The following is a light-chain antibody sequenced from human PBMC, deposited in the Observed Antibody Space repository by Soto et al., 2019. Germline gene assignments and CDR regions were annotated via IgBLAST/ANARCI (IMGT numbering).Light chain of an antibody. CDR3: SSYSYTNTPVI. CDR1: YNDVGGYNY. J-gene: IGLJ2*01. V-gene: IGLV2-14*01. CDR2: EVS. Sequence: QSVLTQPASMSGSLGQPITISCTGTYNDVGGYNYVSWYQLRPGRTPKLIIYEVSNRPSGVSNRFSGSKSGDTASLTIFGLQAEDEADYYCSSYSYTNTPVIFGGGTKLTVL.